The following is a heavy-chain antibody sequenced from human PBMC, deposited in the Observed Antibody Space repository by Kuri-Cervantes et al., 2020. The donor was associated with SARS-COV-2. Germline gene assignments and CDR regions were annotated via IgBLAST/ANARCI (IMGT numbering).Heavy chain of an antibody. CDR1: VGSFNNYY. D-gene: IGHD2-2*01. CDR2: INHDGST. J-gene: IGHJ6*02. V-gene: IGHV4-34*01. CDR3: ARLVPTDYGMDV. Sequence: SETLSLTCAVYVGSFNNYYWSWIRQPPGKGLEWIGEINHDGSTNYNPSLKSRLTISVDTSKNQFSLRLNSVTAADTAVYYCARLVPTDYGMDVWGQGTTVTVSS.